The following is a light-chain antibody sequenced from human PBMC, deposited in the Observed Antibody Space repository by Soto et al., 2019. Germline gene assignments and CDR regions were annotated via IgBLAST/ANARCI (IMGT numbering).Light chain of an antibody. Sequence: DIQMTQSPSSLSASVGDRVTITCRASQSISSYLNWYQQKPGKAPKLLIYAASSLQSGVPSRFSGSGSGTDFTLTISSLQHEDFETYYCQQSYSTPWTLGQGPKVDIK. V-gene: IGKV1-39*01. CDR2: AAS. CDR3: QQSYSTPWT. CDR1: QSISSY. J-gene: IGKJ1*01.